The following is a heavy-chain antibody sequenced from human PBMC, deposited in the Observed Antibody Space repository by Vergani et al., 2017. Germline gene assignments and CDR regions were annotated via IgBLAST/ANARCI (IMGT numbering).Heavy chain of an antibody. CDR3: ARAPYNWKDGNYYCYGMDV. Sequence: QVQLVQSGAEVKKPGSSVKVSCKASGGTFSSYAISWVRQAPGQGLEWMGGIIPIFGTANYAQKFQGRVTITADESTSTAYMELSSLRSEDTAVYYCARAPYNWKDGNYYCYGMDVWGQGTTVTVSS. J-gene: IGHJ6*02. CDR2: IIPIFGTA. CDR1: GGTFSSYA. D-gene: IGHD1-20*01. V-gene: IGHV1-69*12.